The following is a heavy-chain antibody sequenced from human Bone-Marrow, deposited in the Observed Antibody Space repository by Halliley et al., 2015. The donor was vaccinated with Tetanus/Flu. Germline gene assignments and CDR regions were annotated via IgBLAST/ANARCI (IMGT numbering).Heavy chain of an antibody. V-gene: IGHV3-30-3*01. CDR2: GSNK. CDR3: AGDVPGGDIVVVPSAVSPWFDP. D-gene: IGHD2-2*01. Sequence: GSNKYYADSVKGRFTISRDNSKNTLFLQMNSLRAEDTAVYFCAGDVPGGDIVVVPSAVSPWFDPWGQGTLVTVSS. J-gene: IGHJ5*02.